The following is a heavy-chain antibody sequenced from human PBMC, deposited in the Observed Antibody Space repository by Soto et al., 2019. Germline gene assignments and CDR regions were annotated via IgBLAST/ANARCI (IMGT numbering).Heavy chain of an antibody. Sequence: ETLSLTCTVSGASISSYYWSWIRLSAGRGLEWIGRLYTSGSSDYNPSLKSRVTMSADTSKNQFFVKLTSVTAADTAVYYCVRDRYSGYDFWFDPWGQGTLVTVSS. CDR2: LYTSGSS. V-gene: IGHV4-4*07. J-gene: IGHJ5*02. D-gene: IGHD5-12*01. CDR1: GASISSYY. CDR3: VRDRYSGYDFWFDP.